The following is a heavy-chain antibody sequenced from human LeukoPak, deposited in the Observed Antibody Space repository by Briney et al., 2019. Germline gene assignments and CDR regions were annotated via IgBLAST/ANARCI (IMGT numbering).Heavy chain of an antibody. CDR3: ARDYCGGHCFPDY. Sequence: GASVKVSCKASGYTFTGYYVHWVRQAPGQGLEWMGRINPNSGDTNYAQKFQGRVTMTRDTSISTAYMELSRLRSDDTAVYYCARDYCGGHCFPDYWGQGTLVTVSS. J-gene: IGHJ4*02. D-gene: IGHD2-21*02. CDR2: INPNSGDT. CDR1: GYTFTGYY. V-gene: IGHV1-2*06.